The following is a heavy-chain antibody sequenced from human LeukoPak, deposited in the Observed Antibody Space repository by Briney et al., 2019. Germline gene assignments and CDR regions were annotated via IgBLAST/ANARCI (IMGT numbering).Heavy chain of an antibody. CDR1: GRSFSEYY. V-gene: IGHV4-34*01. J-gene: IGHJ4*02. Sequence: SGTLSLTCAVYGRSFSEYYRCWIRQPPEKGMEWIGEINHSGSTNYNPSLKSRVTISVDTSKNQFSLKLSSVTAADTAVYYCARGPGYDILTGYGVFDYWGQGTLVTVSS. CDR2: INHSGST. CDR3: ARGPGYDILTGYGVFDY. D-gene: IGHD3-9*01.